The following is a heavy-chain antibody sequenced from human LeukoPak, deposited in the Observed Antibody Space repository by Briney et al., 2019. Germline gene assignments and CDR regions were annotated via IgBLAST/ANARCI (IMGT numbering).Heavy chain of an antibody. Sequence: PGGSLRLSCAASGFTFSSNWMGWVRQAPGKGLEWVANINEAGNEKYYGDSVTGRFTIARDNANKLLDLQMNSLRGEDSAVYYCVRDDGSLIGRDWGQGTMVTVSS. CDR1: GFTFSSNW. D-gene: IGHD2/OR15-2a*01. CDR3: VRDDGSLIGRD. V-gene: IGHV3-7*01. CDR2: INEAGNEK. J-gene: IGHJ3*01.